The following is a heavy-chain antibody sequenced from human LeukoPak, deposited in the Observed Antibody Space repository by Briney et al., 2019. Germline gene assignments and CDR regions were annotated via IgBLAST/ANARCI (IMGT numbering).Heavy chain of an antibody. V-gene: IGHV3-30-3*01. CDR2: ISYDGSNK. J-gene: IGHJ3*02. CDR1: GFTFSSYA. Sequence: GGSLRLSCAASGFTFSSYAMSWVRQATGKGLEWVAVISYDGSNKYYADSVKGRFTISRDNSKNTLYLQMNSLRAEDTAVYYCARDPTLHDAFDIWGQGTMVTVSS. CDR3: ARDPTLHDAFDI.